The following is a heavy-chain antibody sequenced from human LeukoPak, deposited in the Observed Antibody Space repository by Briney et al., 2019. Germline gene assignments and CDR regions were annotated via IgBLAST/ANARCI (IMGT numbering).Heavy chain of an antibody. CDR3: AKLLAVTNSYYFNY. CDR2: GSGSGGST. D-gene: IGHD6-19*01. J-gene: IGHJ4*02. CDR1: GFTFSSYT. Sequence: GGSLRLSCVASGFTFSSYTMSWVRQAPGKGLXXXXXXSGSGSGGSTYYADSVKGRFTISRDNSKDTLYLQMNSLRAEDTAVYYCAKLLAVTNSYYFNYWGQGTLVTVSS. V-gene: IGHV3-23*01.